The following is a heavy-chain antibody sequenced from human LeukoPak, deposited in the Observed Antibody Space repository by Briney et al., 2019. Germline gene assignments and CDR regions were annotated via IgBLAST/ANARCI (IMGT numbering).Heavy chain of an antibody. J-gene: IGHJ5*02. CDR2: ISDTGNT. CDR3: ARALLYGWFDP. V-gene: IGHV3-23*01. CDR1: GFTLSSYA. Sequence: GGSLRLSCAASGFTLSSYAMSWVRQAAGKGLEWVSAISDTGNTYHADSVKGRFTISRDSSKNTLYLQMNSLRAEDTAVYYCARALLYGWFDPWGQGTLVTVSS. D-gene: IGHD3-16*01.